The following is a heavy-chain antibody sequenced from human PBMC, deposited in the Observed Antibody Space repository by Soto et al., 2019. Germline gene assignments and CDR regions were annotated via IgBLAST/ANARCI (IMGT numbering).Heavy chain of an antibody. CDR1: GGTFSSYA. V-gene: IGHV1-69*01. D-gene: IGHD6-6*01. CDR2: IIPIFGTA. Sequence: QVQLVQSGAEVKKPGSSVKVSCKASGGTFSSYAIIWVRQAPGQGLEGMGGIIPIFGTANYAQKFQGRVTITADESTSTAYMELSSLRSEDTAVYYCARDSKYSSSLNYYGMDVWGQGTTVTVSS. CDR3: ARDSKYSSSLNYYGMDV. J-gene: IGHJ6*02.